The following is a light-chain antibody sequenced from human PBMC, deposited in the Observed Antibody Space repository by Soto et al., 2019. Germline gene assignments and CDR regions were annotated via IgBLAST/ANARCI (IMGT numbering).Light chain of an antibody. Sequence: QSVLTQAPSASGTPGQRVTISCSGSTSNIGSNYVYWYQQLPGAAPKLLIYMNDQRPSGVRDRFSGSKSGTSASLAISGLRSEDEGDYYCAAWDDSLRGSVVFGGGTQLTVL. CDR1: TSNIGSNY. CDR3: AAWDDSLRGSVV. CDR2: MND. V-gene: IGLV1-47*01. J-gene: IGLJ2*01.